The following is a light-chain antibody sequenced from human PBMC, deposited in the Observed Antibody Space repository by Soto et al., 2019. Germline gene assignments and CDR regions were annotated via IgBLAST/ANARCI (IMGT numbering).Light chain of an antibody. V-gene: IGKV3-15*01. J-gene: IGKJ1*01. CDR2: GAS. CDR3: QQYNKWPLT. Sequence: EIVLTQSPGTLSLSPGERATLSCRASQSVSSSYLAWYQQTPGQAPRLLIYGASTRATGIPVRFSGSASGTEFTLTISSLQSEDFTVYYCQQYNKWPLTFGQGTKVDNK. CDR1: QSVSSSY.